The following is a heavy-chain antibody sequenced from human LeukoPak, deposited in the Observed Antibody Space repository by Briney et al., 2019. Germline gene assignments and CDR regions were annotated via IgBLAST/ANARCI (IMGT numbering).Heavy chain of an antibody. CDR2: IYTGGGT. V-gene: IGHV3-53*01. CDR3: VRERALGTAVTAFDI. CDR1: GFSVNSNY. Sequence: QTGGSLRLSCAASGFSVNSNYMSWVRQAPGMGLEWVSVIYTGGGTYYADSVKGRFTISRDNAMNTLYLQMNSLRVDDTGVYYCVRERALGTAVTAFDIWGQGTMVTVS. D-gene: IGHD3-16*02. J-gene: IGHJ3*02.